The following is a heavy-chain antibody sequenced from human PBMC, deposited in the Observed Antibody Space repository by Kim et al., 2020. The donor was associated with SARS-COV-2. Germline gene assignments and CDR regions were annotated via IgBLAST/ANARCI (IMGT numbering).Heavy chain of an antibody. CDR2: ISGYNGHT. CDR3: ARDFYQYDSSGFYQDTFDI. CDR1: GYTFSNYG. D-gene: IGHD3-22*01. Sequence: ASVKVSCKSSGYTFSNYGISWVRQAPGQGLEWMGWISGYNGHTNYAQKLQGRVTMTTDTSTSTAHMELRSLRSDDTAVYYCARDFYQYDSSGFYQDTFDIWGQGTVVTVSS. V-gene: IGHV1-18*01. J-gene: IGHJ3*02.